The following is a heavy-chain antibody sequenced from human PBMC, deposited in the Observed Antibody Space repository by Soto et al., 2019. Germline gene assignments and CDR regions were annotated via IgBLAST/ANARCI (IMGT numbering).Heavy chain of an antibody. CDR3: AHTVRLAAGIYYMDV. V-gene: IGHV2-5*02. D-gene: IGHD6-13*01. CDR2: IFWDDEK. J-gene: IGHJ6*03. CDR1: GFSVSTFGVA. Sequence: SGPTLVKPTQTLTLTCTFSGFSVSTFGVAVGWIRQPPGEALEWLAHIFWDDEKRYSPSLQSRLTITKDTSRSQVVLTMTNMDPEDTATYYCAHTVRLAAGIYYMDVWGEGTTVTVSS.